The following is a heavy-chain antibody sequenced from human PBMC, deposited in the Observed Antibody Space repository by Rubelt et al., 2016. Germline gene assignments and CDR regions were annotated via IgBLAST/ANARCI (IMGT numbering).Heavy chain of an antibody. CDR3: AKDRSARVMVDVLGT. CDR1: GFTFSGYT. Sequence: EVQLVESGGGLVQPGGSLRLSCAASGFTFSGYTMSWVRQAPGKGLEWVSGISGGGGTTYYADSVKGRFTISRDNSKNTLYLQMNSLRDGDTAVEYWAKDRSARVMVDVLGTWGQGTLVTVSS. J-gene: IGHJ4*02. D-gene: IGHD2-8*01. V-gene: IGHV3-23*04. CDR2: ISGGGGTT.